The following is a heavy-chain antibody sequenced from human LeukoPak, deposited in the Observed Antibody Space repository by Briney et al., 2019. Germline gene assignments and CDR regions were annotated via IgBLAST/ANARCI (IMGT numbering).Heavy chain of an antibody. V-gene: IGHV1-2*06. Sequence: ASVKVSCKASGYTFTGYYMHWVRQAPGQGLELMGRINPNSGGTNYAQKFQGRVTMTRDTSISTAYMELSRLISDDTAVYYCARERDSITFGGVIANYFDYWGQGTLVTVSS. CDR2: INPNSGGT. D-gene: IGHD3-16*02. J-gene: IGHJ4*02. CDR1: GYTFTGYY. CDR3: ARERDSITFGGVIANYFDY.